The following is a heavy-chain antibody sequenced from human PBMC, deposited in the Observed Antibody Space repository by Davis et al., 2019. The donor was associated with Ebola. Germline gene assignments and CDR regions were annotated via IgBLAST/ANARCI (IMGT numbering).Heavy chain of an antibody. Sequence: SETLSLTCAVYGGSFSGYYWSWIRQPPGKGLEWIGEINHGGSTNYNPSLKSRVTISVDTSKNQFSLKLSSVTAADTAVYYCARTRITMVRGVPYYYYGMDVWGQGTTVTVSS. D-gene: IGHD3-10*01. V-gene: IGHV4-34*01. CDR1: GGSFSGYY. J-gene: IGHJ6*02. CDR2: INHGGST. CDR3: ARTRITMVRGVPYYYYGMDV.